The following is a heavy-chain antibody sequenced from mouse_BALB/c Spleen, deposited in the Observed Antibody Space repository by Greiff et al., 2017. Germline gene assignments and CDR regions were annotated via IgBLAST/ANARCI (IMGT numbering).Heavy chain of an antibody. Sequence: VQLQQSGPGLVKPSQSLSLTCPVTGYSITSDYAWNWIRQFPGNKLEWMGYISYSGSTSYNPSLKSRISITRDTSKNQFFLQLNSVTTEDTATYYCARSMISAMDYWGQGTSVTVSS. J-gene: IGHJ4*01. CDR2: ISYSGST. D-gene: IGHD2-4*01. CDR1: GYSITSDYA. CDR3: ARSMISAMDY. V-gene: IGHV3-2*02.